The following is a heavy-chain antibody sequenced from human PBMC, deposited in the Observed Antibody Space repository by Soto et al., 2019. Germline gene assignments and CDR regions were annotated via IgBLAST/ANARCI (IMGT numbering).Heavy chain of an antibody. D-gene: IGHD6-19*01. CDR2: IIWNSAYI. J-gene: IGHJ4*02. V-gene: IGHV3-9*01. CDR1: GFTFDDYA. Sequence: EVQLVESGGDLVQPGGSLRLSCAVSGFTFDDYAMHWVRQAPGKGLEWVAGIIWNSAYIVYADSEKGRFTISRDNAKNSLYLQMNSLRTEDTALYYCAKDSTVSGVRQGLDFWGRGTLVTVSS. CDR3: AKDSTVSGVRQGLDF.